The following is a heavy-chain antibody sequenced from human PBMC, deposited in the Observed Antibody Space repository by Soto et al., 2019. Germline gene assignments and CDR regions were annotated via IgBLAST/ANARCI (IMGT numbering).Heavy chain of an antibody. Sequence: ANLSLPYTVSGGSITSREHHWGWCRRPPGKGLEWIGSIYYSGSTYYNPSLKSRVTISVDTSKNQFSLKLSSVTAADTAVYYCACIFSGGYGYGFYYYGMDVWGQGTTVS. CDR3: ACIFSGGYGYGFYYYGMDV. CDR2: IYYSGST. D-gene: IGHD5-18*01. CDR1: GGSITSREHH. J-gene: IGHJ6*02. V-gene: IGHV4-39*01.